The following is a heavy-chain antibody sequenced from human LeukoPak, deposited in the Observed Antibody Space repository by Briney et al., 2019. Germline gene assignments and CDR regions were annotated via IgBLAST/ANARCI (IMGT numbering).Heavy chain of an antibody. CDR1: GFTFIDAW. CDR3: TKVLRGHSGSIDY. Sequence: GGSLRLSCAASGFTFIDAWMSWVRQAPGKGLEWVGRIKSKNDGGTTEYAAPVRGRFTISRDDSENTLSLQMNSLKIEDTAVYYCTKVLRGHSGSIDYWGQGTLVSVSS. V-gene: IGHV3-15*01. J-gene: IGHJ4*02. CDR2: IKSKNDGGTT. D-gene: IGHD5-12*01.